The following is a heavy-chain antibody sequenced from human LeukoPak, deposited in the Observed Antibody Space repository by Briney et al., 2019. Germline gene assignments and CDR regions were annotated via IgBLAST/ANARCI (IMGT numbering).Heavy chain of an antibody. CDR3: ARGAGSGWYNYYGVDV. J-gene: IGHJ6*02. V-gene: IGHV4-59*08. CDR1: GGSISSYY. D-gene: IGHD6-25*01. Sequence: SETLSLTCTVSGGSISSYYWSWIRQPPGKGLEWIGYIYYSGSTNYNPSLKSRVTISVDTSKNQFSLKLRYVTAADTAVYYCARGAGSGWYNYYGVDVWGQGTTVTVSS. CDR2: IYYSGST.